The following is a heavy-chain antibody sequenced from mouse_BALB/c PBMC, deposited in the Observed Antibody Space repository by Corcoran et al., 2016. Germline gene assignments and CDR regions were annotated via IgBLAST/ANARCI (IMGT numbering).Heavy chain of an antibody. CDR3: NITTVVEAY. V-gene: IGHV14-1*02. J-gene: IGHJ3*01. Sequence: EVQLQHSGAELERPGSLVKLSCKASGFNIKYYYMHGLKQRPEQGLLWSVWTDPENGNNIHDPKFQGKASITADTSSNTAYLQLSSLTSDATVFYYSNITTVVEAYWGKGTLVTVSA. CDR2: TDPENGNN. D-gene: IGHD1-1*01. CDR1: GFNIKYYY.